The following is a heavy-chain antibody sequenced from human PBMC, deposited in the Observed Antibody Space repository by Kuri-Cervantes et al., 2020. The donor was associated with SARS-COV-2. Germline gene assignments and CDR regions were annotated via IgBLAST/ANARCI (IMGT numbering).Heavy chain of an antibody. V-gene: IGHV4-38-2*02. J-gene: IGHJ5*02. Sequence: SETLSLTCTVSGYSISSGYYWGWIRQPPGKGLEWIGSIYHSGSTYYNPSLKSRFTISVDTSKNQFSLKLSSVTAADTAVHYCARTKGTIFGVVNWFDPWGQGTLVTVSS. CDR3: ARTKGTIFGVVNWFDP. CDR2: IYHSGST. D-gene: IGHD3-3*01. CDR1: GYSISSGYY.